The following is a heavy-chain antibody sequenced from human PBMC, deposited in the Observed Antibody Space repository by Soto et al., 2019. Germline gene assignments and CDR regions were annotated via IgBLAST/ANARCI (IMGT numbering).Heavy chain of an antibody. CDR3: AKVSRPSRISTPDFDY. CDR1: GFTFSSYW. D-gene: IGHD6-6*01. J-gene: IGHJ4*02. V-gene: IGHV3-7*02. Sequence: GGSLRLSCAASGFTFSSYWMSWVRQAPGKGLEWVANIKQDGSEKYYVDSVKGRFTISRDNAKNSLYLQMNSLRAEDTAFYYCAKVSRPSRISTPDFDYWGQGTLVTVSS. CDR2: IKQDGSEK.